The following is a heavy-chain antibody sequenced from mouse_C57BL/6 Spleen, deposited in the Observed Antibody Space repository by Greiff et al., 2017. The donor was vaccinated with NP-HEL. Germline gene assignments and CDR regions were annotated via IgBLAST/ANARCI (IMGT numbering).Heavy chain of an antibody. J-gene: IGHJ1*03. CDR3: ARWYTTGGGYFDV. Sequence: VQLQQPGAELVQPGASVKLSCQASGYTFTSYWMQWVPQWPGQGLEWIGEIDPSASYHNSNQKFTGKATFTVSTYSSTAYMQLSSLTSEDSAVYYCARWYTTGGGYFDVWGTGTTVTVSS. D-gene: IGHD1-1*01. V-gene: IGHV1-50*01. CDR2: IDPSASYH. CDR1: GYTFTSYW.